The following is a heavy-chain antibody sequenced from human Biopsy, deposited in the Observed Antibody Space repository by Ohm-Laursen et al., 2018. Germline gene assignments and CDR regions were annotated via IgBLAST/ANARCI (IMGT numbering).Heavy chain of an antibody. CDR1: GFSFRHYY. J-gene: IGHJ6*02. CDR3: ARDTRWSPYSMDV. CDR2: ISGGGTI. Sequence: SLSLSRSASGFSFRHYYLRWIRQAPGRGLEWVSYISGGGTIYYGDSMKGRVTISRDNAKNSLYPQMHSLRAEDTAVYYCARDTRWSPYSMDVWGQGTTVTVSS. D-gene: IGHD4-23*01. V-gene: IGHV3-11*01.